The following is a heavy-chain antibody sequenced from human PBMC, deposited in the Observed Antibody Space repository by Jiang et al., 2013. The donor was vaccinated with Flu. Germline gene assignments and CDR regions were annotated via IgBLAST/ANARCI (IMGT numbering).Heavy chain of an antibody. CDR2: IYSGGST. D-gene: IGHD5-12*01. CDR3: AREGWRGYDHGY. CDR1: GFIVSGKY. Sequence: LVESGGGLVQPEGSLRLSCAASGFIVSGKYMSWVRQGPGKGLEWVSVIYSGGSTNYADSVKGRFSISRDNSKNTLYLQMNSLRPEDTAVYYCAREGWRGYDHGYWGQGTLVTVSS. V-gene: IGHV3-66*01. J-gene: IGHJ4*02.